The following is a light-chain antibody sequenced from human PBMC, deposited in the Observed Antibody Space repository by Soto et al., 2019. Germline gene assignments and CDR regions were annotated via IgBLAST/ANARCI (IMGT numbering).Light chain of an antibody. CDR2: EVS. Sequence: QSALTQPPSASGSPGQSVTISCTGTSSDVGGYNYVSWYQQYPGKAPKLMIYEVSERPSGVPDRFSGSKSGNTASLTVSGLQAEYEADYYCSSYAGSNTYVFGTGTKLTVL. V-gene: IGLV2-8*01. J-gene: IGLJ1*01. CDR1: SSDVGGYNY. CDR3: SSYAGSNTYV.